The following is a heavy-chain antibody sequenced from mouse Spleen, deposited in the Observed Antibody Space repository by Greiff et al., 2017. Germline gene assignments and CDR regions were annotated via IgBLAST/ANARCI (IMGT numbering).Heavy chain of an antibody. D-gene: IGHD1-1*02. CDR3: ARVGGRNWYFDV. J-gene: IGHJ1*01. V-gene: IGHV5-16*01. CDR2: INYDGSST. CDR1: GFTFSDYY. Sequence: EVKLMESEGGLVQPGSSMKLSCTASGFTFSDYYMAWVRQVPEKGLEWVANINYDGSSTYYLDSLKSRFIISRDNAKNILYLQMSSLKSEDTATYYCARVGGRNWYFDVWGAGTTVTVSS.